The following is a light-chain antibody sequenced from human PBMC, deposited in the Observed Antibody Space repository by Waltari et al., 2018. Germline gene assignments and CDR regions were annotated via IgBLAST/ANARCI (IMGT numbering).Light chain of an antibody. CDR3: QQRSNWPLT. V-gene: IGKV3-11*01. CDR2: DAS. CDR1: QSVSSY. Sequence: VLTQSPATLSLSPGERATLSCRASQSVSSYLAWYQQKPGQAPRLLIYDASNRATGIPARFSGSGSGTDFTLTISSLEPEDFAVYYCQQRSNWPLTFGGGTKVEIK. J-gene: IGKJ4*01.